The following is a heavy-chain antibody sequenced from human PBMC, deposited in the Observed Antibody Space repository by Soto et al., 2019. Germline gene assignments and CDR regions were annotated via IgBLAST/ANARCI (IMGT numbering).Heavy chain of an antibody. Sequence: QVQLVQSGAEVKKPGSSVKVSCKASGGTFSSYAICWVRQAPGQGLEWMGGIIPLFGTANYAQKFQGRVTITADEYTSTAYMELSSLRSEDTAVYYCARDSGGTTVAFGMDVWGQGTTVTVSS. V-gene: IGHV1-69*01. CDR3: ARDSGGTTVAFGMDV. D-gene: IGHD4-17*01. J-gene: IGHJ6*02. CDR2: IIPLFGTA. CDR1: GGTFSSYA.